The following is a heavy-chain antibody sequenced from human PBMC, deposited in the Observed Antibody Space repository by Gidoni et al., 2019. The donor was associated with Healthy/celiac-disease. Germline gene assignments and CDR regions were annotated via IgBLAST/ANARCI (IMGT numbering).Heavy chain of an antibody. CDR2: ISSSSSYI. J-gene: IGHJ4*02. D-gene: IGHD1-1*01. CDR1: GFTCSSYS. Sequence: EVQLVESGGGLVKPGGSLRLSCAASGFTCSSYSMNWVRQAPGKGLEWVSSISSSSSYISYADSVKGRLTISRDNAKNSLYLQMNSLRAEDTAVYYCAREAGTWEGVFDYWGQGTLVTVSS. V-gene: IGHV3-21*01. CDR3: AREAGTWEGVFDY.